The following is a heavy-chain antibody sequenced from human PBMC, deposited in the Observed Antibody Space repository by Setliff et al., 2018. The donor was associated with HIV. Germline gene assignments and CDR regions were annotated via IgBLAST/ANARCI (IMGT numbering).Heavy chain of an antibody. Sequence: SETLSLTCTVSGGSISSGGYYWSWIRQHPGKGLEWIGYIYYSGESFYKPSLGGRVTILQDKSKNQFSLELRSVTAADTAVYYCARLNYRDSDGQLWWHYFDIWGRGALVTVSS. J-gene: IGHJ2*01. CDR1: GGSISSGGYY. CDR3: ARLNYRDSDGQLWWHYFDI. CDR2: IYYSGES. D-gene: IGHD3-16*02. V-gene: IGHV4-31*03.